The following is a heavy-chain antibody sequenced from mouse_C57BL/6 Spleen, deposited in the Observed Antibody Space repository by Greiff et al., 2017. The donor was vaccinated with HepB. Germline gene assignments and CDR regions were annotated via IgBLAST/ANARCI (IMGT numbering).Heavy chain of an antibody. CDR2: IHPNSGST. J-gene: IGHJ2*01. D-gene: IGHD1-1*01. Sequence: QVQLQQPGAELVKPGASVKLSCKASGYTFTSYWMHWVKQRPGQGLEWIGMIHPNSGSTNYNEKFKSKATLTVDKSSSTAYMQLSSLTSEDSAVYYCARKFITTVVDYWGQGTTLTVSS. CDR1: GYTFTSYW. CDR3: ARKFITTVVDY. V-gene: IGHV1-64*01.